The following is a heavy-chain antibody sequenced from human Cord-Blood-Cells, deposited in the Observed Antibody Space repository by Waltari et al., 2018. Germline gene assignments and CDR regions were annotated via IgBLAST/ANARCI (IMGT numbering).Heavy chain of an antibody. J-gene: IGHJ4*02. CDR2: INPNSGGT. CDR3: ARDPTYYYDSSGYSFDY. Sequence: QVQLVQSGAAVKKPGASVKVSCKASGYTFTGYYMHWVRQAPGQGLEWMGWINPNSGGTNYAQKFQGRVTMTRDTSISTAYMELSRLRSDDTAVYYCARDPTYYYDSSGYSFDYWGQGTLVTVSS. V-gene: IGHV1-2*02. CDR1: GYTFTGYY. D-gene: IGHD3-22*01.